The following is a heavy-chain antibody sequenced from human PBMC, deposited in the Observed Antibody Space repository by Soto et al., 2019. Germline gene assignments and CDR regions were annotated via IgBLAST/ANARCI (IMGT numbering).Heavy chain of an antibody. CDR1: GFSLSTSGVG. CDR2: IYWDDEK. V-gene: IGHV2-5*02. Sequence: QITLKESGPTLVKPTQTLTLTCTFSGFSLSTSGVGVGWIRQPPGKALEWLALIYWDDEKRYRPSLKSRLTSTEDASKNQVVLTMTNMDPVATATYYFAHSALHMITFGGVGVTGYDYWGQATLVSVSS. D-gene: IGHD3-16*01. J-gene: IGHJ4*02. CDR3: AHSALHMITFGGVGVTGYDY.